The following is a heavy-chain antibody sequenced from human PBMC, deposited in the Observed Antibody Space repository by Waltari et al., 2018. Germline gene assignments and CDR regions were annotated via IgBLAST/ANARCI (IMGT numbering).Heavy chain of an antibody. D-gene: IGHD6-13*01. CDR3: ARLKAAAGVDY. Sequence: QVQLQESGPGLVKPSETLSLTCAVSGYSISSGYYWGWIRQPPGTGLEWIGSIYHSGSTYHNPSLNGRVTISVDTSKNHFSLKLSSVTAADTAVYYCARLKAAAGVDYWGQGTLVTVSS. V-gene: IGHV4-38-2*01. CDR2: IYHSGST. CDR1: GYSISSGYY. J-gene: IGHJ4*02.